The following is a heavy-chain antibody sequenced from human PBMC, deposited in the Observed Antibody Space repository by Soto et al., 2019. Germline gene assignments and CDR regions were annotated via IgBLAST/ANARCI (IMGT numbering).Heavy chain of an antibody. CDR3: ARDVRGYGLDY. D-gene: IGHD5-12*01. CDR1: GGTFSSYT. Sequence: GASVKVSCKASGGTFSSYTISWVRQAPGQGLEWMGRIIPNLGNTNYAQKLQGRVTMTTDTSTSTAYMELRSLRSDDTAAYYCARDVRGYGLDYWGQGTLVTVSS. CDR2: IIPNLGNT. V-gene: IGHV1-69*08. J-gene: IGHJ4*02.